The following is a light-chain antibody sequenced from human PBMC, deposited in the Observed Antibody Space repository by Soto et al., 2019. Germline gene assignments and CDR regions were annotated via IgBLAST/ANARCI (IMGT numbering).Light chain of an antibody. J-gene: IGKJ1*01. V-gene: IGKV1-6*01. CDR1: RDVGSD. Sequence: TQMTQSPLSLSSSVGEKIIITCRASRDVGSDVSWYQQKPGQAPKLVIYAASNLYTWLPSRFSGSRSGTEFTLTISSLQPEDFASYYCLQDYGDSWTFGQGTKVEIE. CDR2: AAS. CDR3: LQDYGDSWT.